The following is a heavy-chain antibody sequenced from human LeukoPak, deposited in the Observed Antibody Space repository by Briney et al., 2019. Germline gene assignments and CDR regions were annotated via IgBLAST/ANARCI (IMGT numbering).Heavy chain of an antibody. Sequence: PSETLSLTCTVSGGSISSHYWSWIRQPPGKGLEWIGYIYYSGSTNNNPSLTSRVTISVDTSKNQFSLKLSSVTAADKAVYYCASTCSGGSCYLRNWFDPWGQGTLVTVSS. J-gene: IGHJ5*02. CDR1: GGSISSHY. CDR2: IYYSGST. V-gene: IGHV4-59*11. CDR3: ASTCSGGSCYLRNWFDP. D-gene: IGHD2-15*01.